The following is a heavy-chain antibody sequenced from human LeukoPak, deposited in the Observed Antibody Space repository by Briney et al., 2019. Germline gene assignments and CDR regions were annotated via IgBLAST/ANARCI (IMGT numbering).Heavy chain of an antibody. J-gene: IGHJ4*02. V-gene: IGHV3-64D*06. D-gene: IGHD4-23*01. CDR1: GFTFSSYA. Sequence: GGSLRLSCSASGFTFSSYAMHWVRQAPGKGLEYVSAISSNGGSTYYADSVKGRFTISRENSKNTLYLQMSSLRAEDTAVYYCVKADYGGITAFDYWGQGTLVTVSS. CDR2: ISSNGGST. CDR3: VKADYGGITAFDY.